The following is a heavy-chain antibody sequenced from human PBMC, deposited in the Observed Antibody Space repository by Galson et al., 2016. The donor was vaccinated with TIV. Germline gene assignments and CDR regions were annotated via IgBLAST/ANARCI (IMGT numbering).Heavy chain of an antibody. CDR2: ISFDEYHK. CDR1: GFTFNTP. D-gene: IGHD3-10*01. CDR3: ARGSSPLNYYYYYMDV. V-gene: IGHV3-30*03. Sequence: SLRLSCAASGFTFNTPMHWVRQAPGKGLEWVAVISFDEYHKYYTDSVRGQFTISRDNSKNTLYLQMNSLRPEDTAVYYCARGSSPLNYYYYYMDVWGKGTTVTVSS. J-gene: IGHJ6*03.